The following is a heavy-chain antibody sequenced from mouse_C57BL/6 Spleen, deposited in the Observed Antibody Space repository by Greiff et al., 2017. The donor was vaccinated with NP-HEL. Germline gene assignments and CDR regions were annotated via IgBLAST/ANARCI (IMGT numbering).Heavy chain of an antibody. Sequence: EVQLVESGPELVKPGASVKIPCEASGYTFTDYNMDWVKQSHGKSLEWIGDINPNNGGTIYNQKFKGKATLTVDKSSSTAYMELRSLTSEDTAVYYCARWGYYAGPLFDYWGQGTTLTVSS. CDR2: INPNNGGT. CDR1: GYTFTDYN. J-gene: IGHJ2*01. CDR3: ARWGYYAGPLFDY. V-gene: IGHV1-18*01. D-gene: IGHD2-3*01.